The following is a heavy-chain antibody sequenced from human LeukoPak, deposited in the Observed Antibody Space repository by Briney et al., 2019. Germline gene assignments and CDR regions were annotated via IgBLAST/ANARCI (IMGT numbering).Heavy chain of an antibody. Sequence: GGSLRLSCAASGFSFTNYEINWIRQAPGQGLEWVSYISSSGGGSTKYYADSVKGRFTLSRDNAKNLLHLQMNSLRGEDTAVYYCARFGHSCVWPGRYFDYWGQGALVTVSS. CDR2: ISSSGGGSTK. J-gene: IGHJ4*02. D-gene: IGHD2-15*01. V-gene: IGHV3-48*03. CDR1: GFSFTNYE. CDR3: ARFGHSCVWPGRYFDY.